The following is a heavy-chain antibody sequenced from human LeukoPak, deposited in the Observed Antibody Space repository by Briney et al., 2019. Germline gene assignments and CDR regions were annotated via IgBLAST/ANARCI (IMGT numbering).Heavy chain of an antibody. CDR3: ARRGPKYYYDSSGPFDY. Sequence: ASETLSLTCTVSGGSISSSSYYWGWIRQPPGKGLEWIGSIYYSGSTYYNPSLKSRVTISVDTSKNQFSLKLSSVTAADTAVYYCARRGPKYYYDSSGPFDYWGQGTLVTVSS. V-gene: IGHV4-39*07. CDR2: IYYSGST. J-gene: IGHJ4*02. CDR1: GGSISSSSYY. D-gene: IGHD3-22*01.